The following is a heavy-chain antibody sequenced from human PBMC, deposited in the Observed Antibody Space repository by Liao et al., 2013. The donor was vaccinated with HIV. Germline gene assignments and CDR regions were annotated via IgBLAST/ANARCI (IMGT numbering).Heavy chain of an antibody. D-gene: IGHD5-12*01. CDR2: INHSGST. CDR3: ARGRRSGYDPRLGY. CDR1: GGSFSGYY. J-gene: IGHJ4*02. Sequence: QVQLQQWGAGLLKPSETLSLTCAVYGGSFSGYYWSWIRQPPGKGLEWIGEINHSGSTNYNPSLKSRVTISVDTSKNQFSLKLSSVTAADTAVYYCARGRRSGYDPRLGYWGQGTLVTVSS. V-gene: IGHV4-34*01.